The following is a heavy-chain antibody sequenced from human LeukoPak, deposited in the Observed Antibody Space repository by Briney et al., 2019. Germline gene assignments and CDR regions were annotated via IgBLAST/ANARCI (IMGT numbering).Heavy chain of an antibody. Sequence: GGSLRLSCAASGFTFSSYSMNWVRQAPGKGLEWVSSISSSSSYIYYADSVKGRFTISRDNAKNSLYLQMNSLRAEDTAVYYCARVWYYDSSGYYVPDYWGQGTLVTVSS. D-gene: IGHD3-22*01. CDR2: ISSSSSYI. V-gene: IGHV3-21*01. J-gene: IGHJ4*02. CDR3: ARVWYYDSSGYYVPDY. CDR1: GFTFSSYS.